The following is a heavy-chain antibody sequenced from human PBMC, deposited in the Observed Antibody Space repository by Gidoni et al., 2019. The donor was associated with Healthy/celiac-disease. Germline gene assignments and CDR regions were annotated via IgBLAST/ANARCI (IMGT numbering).Heavy chain of an antibody. J-gene: IGHJ6*02. V-gene: IGHV4-39*07. CDR2: IYYSGST. Sequence: QLQLQESGPGLVKPSETLSLTCTVSGCSISSSSYYWGWIRQPPGKGLEWIGSIYYSGSTYYNPSLKSRVTISVDTSKNQFSLKLSSVTAADTAVYYCARGGYDYYYGMDVWGQGTTVTVSS. CDR3: ARGGYDYYYGMDV. CDR1: GCSISSSSYY.